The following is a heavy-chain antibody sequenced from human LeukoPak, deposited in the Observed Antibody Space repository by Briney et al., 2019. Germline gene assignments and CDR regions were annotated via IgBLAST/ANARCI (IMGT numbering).Heavy chain of an antibody. J-gene: IGHJ4*02. Sequence: GGSLRLSCAGSGFTFSTYTMIWVRQSSGRGLEWVSTISSSGALHYADSVKGRFTISRDSAKNSLYLQMNSLRAEDTAVYYCVRDSSYSHFDYWGQGTQVTVSS. CDR1: GFTFSTYT. CDR2: ISSSGAL. D-gene: IGHD4-11*01. V-gene: IGHV3-48*01. CDR3: VRDSSYSHFDY.